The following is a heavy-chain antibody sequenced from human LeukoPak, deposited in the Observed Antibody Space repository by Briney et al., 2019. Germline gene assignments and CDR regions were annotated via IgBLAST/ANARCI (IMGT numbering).Heavy chain of an antibody. V-gene: IGHV3-53*01. J-gene: IGHJ4*02. CDR2: IYSGGST. CDR3: ARGLGYCTSTTCLLPFDY. CDR1: GFTVSTYY. Sequence: GGSLRLSCAASGFTVSTYYMTWVRQAPGKGLECVSVIYSGGSTYYADSVKGRFTVPRDNSKDTLYLQMNSLRAEDTAMYYCARGLGYCTSTTCLLPFDYWGQGTLVTVSS. D-gene: IGHD2-2*01.